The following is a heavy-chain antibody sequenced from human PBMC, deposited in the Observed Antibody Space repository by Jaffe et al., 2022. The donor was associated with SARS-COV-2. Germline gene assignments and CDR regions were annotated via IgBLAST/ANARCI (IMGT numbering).Heavy chain of an antibody. V-gene: IGHV1-46*01. Sequence: QVQLVQSGAEVKKPGASVKVSCKASGYTFTSYYMHWVRQAPGQGLEWMGIINPSGGSTSYAQKFQGRVTMTRDTSTSTVYMELSSLRSEDTAVYYCTGGVCSGGSCYSGGGGARGFNAFDIWGQGTMVTVSS. D-gene: IGHD2-15*01. J-gene: IGHJ3*02. CDR1: GYTFTSYY. CDR2: INPSGGST. CDR3: TGGVCSGGSCYSGGGGARGFNAFDI.